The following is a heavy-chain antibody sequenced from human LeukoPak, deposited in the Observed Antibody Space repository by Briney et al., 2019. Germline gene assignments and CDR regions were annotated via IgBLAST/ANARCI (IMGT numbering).Heavy chain of an antibody. CDR2: IYYSGST. J-gene: IGHJ6*03. D-gene: IGHD4-23*01. CDR1: GGSISSYY. V-gene: IGHV4-59*08. Sequence: SETLSLTCTVSGGSISSYYWSWLRQPPGKGLEWIGYIYYSGSTNYNPSLKSRVTISVDTSKNQFSLKLSSVTAADTAVYYCARQNGGNFYYYYYMDVWGKGTTVTVSS. CDR3: ARQNGGNFYYYYYMDV.